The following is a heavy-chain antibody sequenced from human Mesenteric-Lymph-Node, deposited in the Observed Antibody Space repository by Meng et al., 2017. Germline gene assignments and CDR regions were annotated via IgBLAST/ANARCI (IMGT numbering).Heavy chain of an antibody. D-gene: IGHD3-22*01. Sequence: VQLQGSGPGLGKPSETLSLPCAVSGGSISRSDWWSWVRQPPGKGLEWIGETSHSGSTNYSPSLKSRVTISLDKSKNQLSLKLNSVTAADTAVYYCASSDYYRSDYWGQGTLVTVSS. J-gene: IGHJ4*02. V-gene: IGHV4-4*02. CDR2: TSHSGST. CDR1: GGSISRSDW. CDR3: ASSDYYRSDY.